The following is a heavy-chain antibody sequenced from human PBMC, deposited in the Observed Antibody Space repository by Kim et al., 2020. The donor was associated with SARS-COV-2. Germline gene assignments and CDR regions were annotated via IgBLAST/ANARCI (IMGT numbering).Heavy chain of an antibody. Sequence: GASLKISCKGSGYSFTSYWIGWVRQMPGKGLEWMGIIYPGDSDTRYSPSFQGQVTISADKSISTAYLQWSSLKASDTAMYYCARLRVTIRARKPAIVVVPADYWGQGTLVTVSS. CDR1: GYSFTSYW. J-gene: IGHJ4*02. V-gene: IGHV5-51*01. CDR2: IYPGDSDT. CDR3: ARLRVTIRARKPAIVVVPADY. D-gene: IGHD2-2*01.